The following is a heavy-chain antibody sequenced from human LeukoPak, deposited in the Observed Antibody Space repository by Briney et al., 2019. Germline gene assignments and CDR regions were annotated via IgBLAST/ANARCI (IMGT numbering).Heavy chain of an antibody. CDR3: ARDSDYGWFDP. CDR2: IYTSGST. CDR1: GGSISSYY. V-gene: IGHV4-4*07. J-gene: IGHJ5*02. Sequence: YPSETLSISCTASGGSISSYYWSWIRRPAGKGLEWIGRIYTSGSTNYNPSLKSRVTMSVDTSKTQFSLKLSSVTAADTAVYYCARDSDYGWFDPWGQGTLVTVSS. D-gene: IGHD4-17*01.